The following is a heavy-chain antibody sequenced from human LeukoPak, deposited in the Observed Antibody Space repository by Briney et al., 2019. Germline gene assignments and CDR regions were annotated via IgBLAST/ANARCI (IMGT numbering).Heavy chain of an antibody. V-gene: IGHV1-18*01. J-gene: IGHJ4*02. D-gene: IGHD3-10*01. CDR1: GYTFTSYG. CDR2: ISAYNGNT. CDR3: AREPRRFGD. Sequence: ASVKVSCKASGYTFTSYGISWVRQAPGQGLEWMGWISAYNGNTNYAQKLQGRVTMTSGTSINTAYMELSSLRSEDTAVYYCAREPRRFGDWGQGTLVTVSS.